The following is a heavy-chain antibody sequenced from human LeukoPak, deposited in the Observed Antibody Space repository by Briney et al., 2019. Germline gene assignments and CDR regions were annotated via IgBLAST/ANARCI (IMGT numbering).Heavy chain of an antibody. CDR1: GFTFSNNR. CDR2: ISGGGSST. CDR3: ARASSVGAIWTIDY. D-gene: IGHD1-26*01. J-gene: IGHJ4*02. V-gene: IGHV3-74*01. Sequence: GSLRLSCAASGFTFSNNRIHWVRQAPGKGLVWVSRISGGGSSTSYADSVKGRFTISRDNAKNTLYLQMNSLRAEDTAVYYCARASSVGAIWTIDYWGQGTLVTVSS.